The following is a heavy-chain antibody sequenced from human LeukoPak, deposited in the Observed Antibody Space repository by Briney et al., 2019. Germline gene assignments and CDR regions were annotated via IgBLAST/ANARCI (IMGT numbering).Heavy chain of an antibody. J-gene: IGHJ6*02. Sequence: SETLSLTCTVSGGSITNYYWSWIRQPPGEGLEWIGYVYASGATNSNPSLKSRVTISVDTSKNQFPLKLSSVTAADTAVYYCARGKGAAAGRYYYGMDVWGQGTTVTVSS. CDR2: VYASGAT. D-gene: IGHD6-13*01. CDR1: GGSITNYY. V-gene: IGHV4-59*12. CDR3: ARGKGAAAGRYYYGMDV.